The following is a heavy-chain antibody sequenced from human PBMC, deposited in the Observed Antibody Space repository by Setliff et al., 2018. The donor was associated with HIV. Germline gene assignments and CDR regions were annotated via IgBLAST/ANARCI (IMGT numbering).Heavy chain of an antibody. Sequence: PGGSLRLSCAASGFTFSSHAMSWVRQAPGKGLEWVSAISGSGGSTYYADSVKGRFTISRDNSKNTLYLQMNSLRAEDTAVYYCAKQIGQWLVLGYFDYWGQGPLVTVSS. J-gene: IGHJ4*02. CDR2: ISGSGGST. V-gene: IGHV3-23*01. D-gene: IGHD6-19*01. CDR1: GFTFSSHA. CDR3: AKQIGQWLVLGYFDY.